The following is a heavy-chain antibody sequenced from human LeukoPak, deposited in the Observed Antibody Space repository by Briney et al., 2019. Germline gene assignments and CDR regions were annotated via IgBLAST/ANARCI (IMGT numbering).Heavy chain of an antibody. CDR1: GFTFSSYS. D-gene: IGHD2-2*01. CDR2: ISKSSDRI. V-gene: IGHV3-48*04. CDR3: ARDLLNDEGSSYFFDQ. J-gene: IGHJ4*02. Sequence: GGSLRLSCAASGFTFSSYSMNWVRQAPGKGLEWVSYISKSSDRIYHADSVKGRFTISRHNAKHSLHLPMDSLRAEDTAVYYCARDLLNDEGSSYFFDQWGQGTLVTVSS.